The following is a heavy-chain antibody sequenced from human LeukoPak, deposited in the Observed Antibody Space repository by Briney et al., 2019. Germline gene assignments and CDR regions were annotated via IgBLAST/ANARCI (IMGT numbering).Heavy chain of an antibody. CDR3: AKEWMTTVTTEGAFDI. D-gene: IGHD4-17*01. J-gene: IGHJ3*02. CDR1: GFTFSSYA. Sequence: GGSLRLSCAASGFTFSSYAMSWVRQAPGKGLEWVSAISGSGGSTYYADSVKGRFTISRDNSKNTLYLQMNSLRAEDTAVYYCAKEWMTTVTTEGAFDIWGQGTMVTVSS. V-gene: IGHV3-23*01. CDR2: ISGSGGST.